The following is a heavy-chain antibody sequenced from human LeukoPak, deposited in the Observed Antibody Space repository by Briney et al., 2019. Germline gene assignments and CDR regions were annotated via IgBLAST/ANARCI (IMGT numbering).Heavy chain of an antibody. CDR2: IYYSGST. V-gene: IGHV4-30-4*01. D-gene: IGHD5-12*01. CDR3: ASSSGYDYEDYFDY. J-gene: IGHJ4*02. Sequence: SETLSLTCTVSGGSISSGDYYWSWLRQPPGKGLEWIGYIYYSGSTYYNPSLKSRVTISVDTSKNQFSLKLSSVTAAGTAVYYCASSSGYDYEDYFDYWGQGTLVTVSS. CDR1: GGSISSGDYY.